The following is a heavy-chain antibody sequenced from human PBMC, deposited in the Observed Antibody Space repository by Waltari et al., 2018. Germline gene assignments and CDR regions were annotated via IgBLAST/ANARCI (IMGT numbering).Heavy chain of an antibody. CDR2: ISPIFGTA. D-gene: IGHD4-17*01. CDR1: GGTFSSYA. J-gene: IGHJ4*02. CDR3: ARDGSYGDHRIDY. Sequence: QVQLVQSGAEVKKPGSSVKVSCKASGGTFSSYAISWVRQAPGQGLEWMGRISPIFGTANYAQKFQGRGTITADKSTSTAYMELSSLRSEDTAVYYCARDGSYGDHRIDYWGQGTLVTVSS. V-gene: IGHV1-69*08.